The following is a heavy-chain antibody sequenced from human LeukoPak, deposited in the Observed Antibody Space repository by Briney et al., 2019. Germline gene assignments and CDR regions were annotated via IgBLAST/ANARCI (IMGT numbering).Heavy chain of an antibody. CDR1: GYTFTIYG. Sequence: ASVKLSFTSSGYTFTIYGISWGRQAPGQGLEWMGWSSAYNGNTNYAQNLQGRVTMTTDTSTSTAYMELRSLRSADTAVYSCARNGEQWLAFYNWFDPWGQGTLVTVSS. J-gene: IGHJ5*02. V-gene: IGHV1-18*01. CDR2: SSAYNGNT. D-gene: IGHD6-19*01. CDR3: ARNGEQWLAFYNWFDP.